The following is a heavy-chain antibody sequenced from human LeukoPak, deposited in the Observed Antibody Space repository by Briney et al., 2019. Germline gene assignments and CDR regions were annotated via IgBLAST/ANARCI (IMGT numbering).Heavy chain of an antibody. J-gene: IGHJ4*02. D-gene: IGHD3-22*01. CDR3: AKEAYDSGLHGD. V-gene: IGHV3-53*01. Sequence: PGGSLRLSCAASGFTVSSTYMSWVRQAPGKGLEWVSVIYSGGTTYYTDSVKGRFTISRDNSKNTLFLQMNSLRVEDTAVYYCAKEAYDSGLHGDWGQGTLVTVSS. CDR1: GFTVSSTY. CDR2: IYSGGTT.